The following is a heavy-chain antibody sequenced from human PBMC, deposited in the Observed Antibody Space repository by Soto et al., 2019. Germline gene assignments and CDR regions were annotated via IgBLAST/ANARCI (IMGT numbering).Heavy chain of an antibody. J-gene: IGHJ4*02. CDR3: ARSLDY. V-gene: IGHV3-7*01. Sequence: PXGSLRLSCAASGXTFSNYYMDWVRQAPGKGLEWVANINQDGSDKHYVDSVKGRFTISRDNAKNSLYLQMSILTAEDSALYYCARSLDYWGQGTRVTVSS. CDR1: GXTFSNYY. CDR2: INQDGSDK.